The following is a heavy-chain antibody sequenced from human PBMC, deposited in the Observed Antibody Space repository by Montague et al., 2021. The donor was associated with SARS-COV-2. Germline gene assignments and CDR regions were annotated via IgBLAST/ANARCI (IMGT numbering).Heavy chain of an antibody. D-gene: IGHD1-14*01. CDR2: ISGFGGGT. Sequence: SLRLSCAASGFIFTNYGMNWVRRAPGKGLESVAGISGFGGGTYYSDSVKGRFTISRATSNSTLFLQMDGLRAEDTAIYYCAKSFSGTRNWFDILGQGTLVTVSS. CDR1: GFIFTNYG. CDR3: AKSFSGTRNWFDI. J-gene: IGHJ5*02. V-gene: IGHV3-23*01.